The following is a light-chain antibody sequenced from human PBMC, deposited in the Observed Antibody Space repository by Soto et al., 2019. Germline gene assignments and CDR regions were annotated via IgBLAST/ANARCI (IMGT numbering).Light chain of an antibody. CDR1: QSVAGSY. Sequence: EIVLTQSPGTLSLSPGERATLSCRASQSVAGSYLAWYQQKPGQPPRLLIYGASSRAAGIPDRFSGSGSGTDFTLTINRLEPEDFAVYYCQQYVTSRRTFGPGTKVDI. J-gene: IGKJ1*01. CDR3: QQYVTSRRT. CDR2: GAS. V-gene: IGKV3-20*01.